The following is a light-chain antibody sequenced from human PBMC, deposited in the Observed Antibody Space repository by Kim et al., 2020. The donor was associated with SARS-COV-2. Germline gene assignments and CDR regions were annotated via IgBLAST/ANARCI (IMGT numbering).Light chain of an antibody. Sequence: PGQSITISCTGTSNDVGGYNLVSWYQHHPGIAPKLMIYEVNKWPSGASYRFSGSKSGNTASLTISGLQTEDEAHYYCSSYAGNSIVFGRGTQLTVL. V-gene: IGLV2-23*02. CDR2: EVN. J-gene: IGLJ2*01. CDR3: SSYAGNSIV. CDR1: SNDVGGYNL.